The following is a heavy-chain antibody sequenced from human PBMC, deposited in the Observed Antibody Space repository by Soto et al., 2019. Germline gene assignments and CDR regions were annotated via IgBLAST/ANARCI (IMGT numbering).Heavy chain of an antibody. V-gene: IGHV3-74*01. CDR2: VNTDGSAT. CDR1: GFTFGRYV. D-gene: IGHD3-10*01. CDR3: VRDTGEFSSYWSHQFDS. Sequence: GGSLRLSCEASGFTFGRYVMHWVRQVPGKGLAWVSRVNTDGSATIYAHSVKGRFIISRDNVRNTVYLDMNSLRPEDSGVYFCVRDTGEFSSYWSHQFDSWGQGTLVTVSS. J-gene: IGHJ4*02.